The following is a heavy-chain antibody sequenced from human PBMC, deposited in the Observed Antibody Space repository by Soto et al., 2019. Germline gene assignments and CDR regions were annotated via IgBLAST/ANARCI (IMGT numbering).Heavy chain of an antibody. D-gene: IGHD3-16*01. Sequence: ASVKVSCKTFGYTFTSYGIGCARQAPGQGLEWMGWINTYNGNTNYAQNLQGRVTLTTDTSTSTAYMELRSLRSNDTAIYYCAMVDVYVTPSPQDVWGQGTTVTVSS. J-gene: IGHJ6*02. CDR3: AMVDVYVTPSPQDV. V-gene: IGHV1-18*01. CDR1: GYTFTSYG. CDR2: INTYNGNT.